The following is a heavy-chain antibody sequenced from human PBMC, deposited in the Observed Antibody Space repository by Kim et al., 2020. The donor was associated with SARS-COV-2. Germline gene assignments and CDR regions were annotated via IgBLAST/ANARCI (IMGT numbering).Heavy chain of an antibody. V-gene: IGHV3-7*01. J-gene: IGHJ5*02. CDR3: MRDPGT. Sequence: GGSLRLSCVASGFIIRTYWMTWVRQPPGKGLEWVGNIKEDGSEAYYADSVKGRFTISRDNAKNSLYLQMNSLRAEDTAVYYCMRDPGTWGQGTLVIVSS. CDR2: IKEDGSEA. CDR1: GFIIRTYW. D-gene: IGHD3-10*01.